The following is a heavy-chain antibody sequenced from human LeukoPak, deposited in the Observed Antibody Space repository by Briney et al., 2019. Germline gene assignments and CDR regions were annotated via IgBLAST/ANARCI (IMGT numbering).Heavy chain of an antibody. CDR3: ARGTSRTVGGGWYGRGDYYYGMDV. CDR2: IYTSGST. Sequence: SETLSLTCTVSGGSISSYHWSWIRQPAGKGLEWIGRIYTSGSTNYNPSLKSRVTMSVDTSKNQFSLKLSSVTAADTAVYYCARGTSRTVGGGWYGRGDYYYGMDVWGQGTTVTVSS. CDR1: GGSISSYH. V-gene: IGHV4-4*07. D-gene: IGHD6-19*01. J-gene: IGHJ6*02.